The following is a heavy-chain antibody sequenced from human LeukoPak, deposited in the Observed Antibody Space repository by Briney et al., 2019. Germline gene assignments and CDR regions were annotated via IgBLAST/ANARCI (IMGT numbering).Heavy chain of an antibody. V-gene: IGHV3-74*01. J-gene: IGHJ4*02. CDR3: AREKRYDDFDY. D-gene: IGHD5-12*01. CDR2: INGDGSRT. CDR1: GFTFSDYW. Sequence: GGSLRLSCAASGFTFSDYWMHWVRQAPGKGLVWVSRINGDGSRTGYADSVKGRITISRDNAKYTLHLQMNSLRAEDTAVYYGAREKRYDDFDYWGQGTLVTVSS.